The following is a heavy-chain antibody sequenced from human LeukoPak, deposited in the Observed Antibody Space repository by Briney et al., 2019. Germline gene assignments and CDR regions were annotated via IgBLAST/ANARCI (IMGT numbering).Heavy chain of an antibody. Sequence: GGSLRLSCAASGFTFSNFWMSWVRQVPGKGLEWVANIKQDGSETYHVDSVKGRFTISRDNAKNSLYLQMNNLRAEDTAVYYCARMVRETDYWGQGTLVIVSS. D-gene: IGHD3-10*01. J-gene: IGHJ4*02. CDR3: ARMVRETDY. V-gene: IGHV3-7*01. CDR2: IKQDGSET. CDR1: GFTFSNFW.